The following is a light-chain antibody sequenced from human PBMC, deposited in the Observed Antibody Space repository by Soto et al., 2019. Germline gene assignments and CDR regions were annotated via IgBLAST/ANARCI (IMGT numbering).Light chain of an antibody. CDR1: SGSVSISHY. J-gene: IGLJ3*02. CDR2: STN. V-gene: IGLV8-61*01. CDR3: VLYIGSGIWV. Sequence: QAVVTQEPSFSVSPGRTVTLTCGLSSGSVSISHYPSWYQQTPGQAPRTLIYSTNTRSSGVPDRFSGSILGNKAALTITGAHADDESDYYCVLYIGSGIWVFGGGTKLTVL.